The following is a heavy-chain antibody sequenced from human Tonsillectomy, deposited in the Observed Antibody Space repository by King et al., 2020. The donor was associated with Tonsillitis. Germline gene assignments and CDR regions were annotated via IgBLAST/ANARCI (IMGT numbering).Heavy chain of an antibody. J-gene: IGHJ4*02. CDR1: GYTFTTYG. Sequence: VQLVESGPEVQKPGASVKVSCKASGYTFTTYGITWVRQAPGQGLEWMGWISTYNGNTNYAQNLQGRVTMTTDTSTSPAYMELRSLRADDTAVYYCAGDIRSYYGSGSYSSPFDYWGQGTLVTVSS. D-gene: IGHD3-10*01. V-gene: IGHV1-18*01. CDR2: ISTYNGNT. CDR3: AGDIRSYYGSGSYSSPFDY.